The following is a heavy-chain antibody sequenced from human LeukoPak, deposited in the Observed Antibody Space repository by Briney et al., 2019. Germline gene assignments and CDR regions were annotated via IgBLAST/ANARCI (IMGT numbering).Heavy chain of an antibody. Sequence: SQTLSLTCAVSGGSISSGGYSWSWIRQPPGQGLEWIGYIYHSGSTYYNPSLKSRLTISVDRSKNQFSLKLSSVTAADTAVYYCARGTNYYTWFDPWGQGTLVTVSS. J-gene: IGHJ5*02. CDR2: IYHSGST. CDR3: ARGTNYYTWFDP. D-gene: IGHD3-10*01. CDR1: GGSISSGGYS. V-gene: IGHV4-30-2*01.